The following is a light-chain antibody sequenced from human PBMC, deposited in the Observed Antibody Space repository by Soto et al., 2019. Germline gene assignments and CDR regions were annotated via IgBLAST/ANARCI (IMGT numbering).Light chain of an antibody. V-gene: IGKV3-20*01. Sequence: EIVLTQSPGTLSLSPGERATLSCRASQSVSSSYLAWYQQKPGQAPRLLIYGASSRATGIPDRFSGSGSGTDFTRTISRLEPEDFAVYYCQQYGSSPWTFGQGTKVEI. CDR1: QSVSSSY. CDR2: GAS. J-gene: IGKJ1*01. CDR3: QQYGSSPWT.